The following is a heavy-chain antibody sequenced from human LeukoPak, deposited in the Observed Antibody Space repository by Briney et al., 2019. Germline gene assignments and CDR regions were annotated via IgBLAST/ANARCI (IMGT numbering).Heavy chain of an antibody. Sequence: PGGSLRLSCAASGSTFSSYGMHWVRQAPGKGLEWVAVIWYDGGNKYYADSVKGRFTISRDNSKNTLYLQMNSLRAEDTAVYYCARDRARRYGMDVWGQGTTVTVSS. CDR3: ARDRARRYGMDV. V-gene: IGHV3-33*01. CDR1: GSTFSSYG. J-gene: IGHJ6*02. CDR2: IWYDGGNK.